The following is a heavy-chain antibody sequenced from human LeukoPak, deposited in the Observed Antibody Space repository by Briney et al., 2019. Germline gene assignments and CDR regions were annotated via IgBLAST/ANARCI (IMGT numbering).Heavy chain of an antibody. D-gene: IGHD2-21*01. CDR3: AKGSSLVPRSRTDY. V-gene: IGHV3-23*01. CDR1: GFTVSSNY. CDR2: ISGSGGST. J-gene: IGHJ4*02. Sequence: GGSLRLSCAASGFTVSSNYMTWVRQTPGKGLEWVSAISGSGGSTYYADSVKGRFTISRDNSKNTPYLQMNSLRAEDTAVYYCAKGSSLVPRSRTDYWGQGTLVTVSS.